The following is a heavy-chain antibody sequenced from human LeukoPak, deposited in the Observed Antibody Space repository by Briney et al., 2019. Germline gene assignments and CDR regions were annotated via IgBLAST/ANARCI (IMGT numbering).Heavy chain of an antibody. D-gene: IGHD2-2*01. V-gene: IGHV5-51*01. CDR3: ARRHLIGYCSSTSCPYYFDY. Sequence: GESLKISCKGSGYSFTSYWIGWVRQMPGKGLEWMGIIYPGDSDTRYSPSFQGQVTISADESISTAYLQWSSLKASDTAMYYCARRHLIGYCSSTSCPYYFDYWGQGTLVTVSS. CDR1: GYSFTSYW. CDR2: IYPGDSDT. J-gene: IGHJ4*02.